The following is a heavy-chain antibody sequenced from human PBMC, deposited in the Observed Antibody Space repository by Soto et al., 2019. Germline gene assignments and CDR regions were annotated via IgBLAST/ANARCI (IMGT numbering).Heavy chain of an antibody. Sequence: QAPGQGLERMGIINPSGGRTSYAQKFQDRVTMTRDTSTSTVYMELSSLRSDGTAVYYCARTYCAADCPRRDFDYWGMGTLVTVSA. CDR3: ARTYCAADCPRRDFDY. J-gene: IGHJ4*02. V-gene: IGHV1-46*01. D-gene: IGHD2-21*02. CDR2: INPSGGRT.